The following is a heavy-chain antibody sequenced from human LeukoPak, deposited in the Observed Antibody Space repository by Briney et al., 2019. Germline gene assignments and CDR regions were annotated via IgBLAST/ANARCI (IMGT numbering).Heavy chain of an antibody. D-gene: IGHD6-19*01. CDR3: ATYSTGFDI. J-gene: IGHJ3*02. V-gene: IGHV4-39*07. CDR1: GGSISSDAYY. CDR2: INHRGST. Sequence: SETLSLTCTVSGGSISSDAYYWTWIRQPPGKGLEWIGEINHRGSTHYNPSLKSRVTISVDTSKKQFSLKLSSVTAADTAVYYCATYSTGFDIWGQGTVVTVSS.